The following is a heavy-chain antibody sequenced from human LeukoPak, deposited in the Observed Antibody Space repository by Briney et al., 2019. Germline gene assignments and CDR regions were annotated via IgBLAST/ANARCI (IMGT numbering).Heavy chain of an antibody. V-gene: IGHV4-4*02. CDR3: ARFGGATTEYYFDY. D-gene: IGHD1-26*01. Sequence: SETLSLTCAVSGGSISSSNWWSWVRQPPGKGLEWIGEIYHSGSTNYNPSLKSRVTISVDKSKNQFSLKLSSVTAADTAVYYCARFGGATTEYYFDYWGQGTLVTVSS. CDR2: IYHSGST. CDR1: GGSISSSNW. J-gene: IGHJ4*02.